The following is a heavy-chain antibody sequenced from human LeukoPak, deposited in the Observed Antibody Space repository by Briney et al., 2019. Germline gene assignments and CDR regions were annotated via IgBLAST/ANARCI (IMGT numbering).Heavy chain of an antibody. CDR1: GYSISSGYY. Sequence: PSETLSLTCTVSGYSISSGYYWGWIRQPPGKGLEWIGSIYHSGSTYYNPSLKSRVTISVDTSKNQCSLKLSSVTAADTAVYYCAKSSYSIFDYWGQGTLVTVSS. V-gene: IGHV4-38-2*02. J-gene: IGHJ4*02. CDR2: IYHSGST. CDR3: AKSSYSIFDY. D-gene: IGHD5-18*01.